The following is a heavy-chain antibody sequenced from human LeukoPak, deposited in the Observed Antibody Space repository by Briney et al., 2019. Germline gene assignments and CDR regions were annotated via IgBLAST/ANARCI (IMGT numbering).Heavy chain of an antibody. D-gene: IGHD6-19*01. CDR2: IYYSGST. J-gene: IGHJ2*01. V-gene: IGHV4-39*07. Sequence: SETLSLTCTVSGGSISSSSYYWGWIRQPPGKGLEWIGSIYYSGSTYYNPSLKSRVTISVDTSKNQFSLKLSSVTAADTAVYYCARQYSSGWYSILWYFDLWGRGTLVTVSS. CDR1: GGSISSSSYY. CDR3: ARQYSSGWYSILWYFDL.